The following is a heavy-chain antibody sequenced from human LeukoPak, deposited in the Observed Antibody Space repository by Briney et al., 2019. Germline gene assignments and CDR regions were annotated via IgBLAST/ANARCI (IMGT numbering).Heavy chain of an antibody. D-gene: IGHD3-10*01. CDR2: INHRGST. J-gene: IGHJ4*02. CDR3: ARRPMVRGLISLAY. Sequence: PSETLSLTCDVYGGSFSNYYWSWIRQPPGKGLEWIGEINHRGSTNYNPSLKSRVIISVDTSKNQFSLKLSSVTAADTAAYYCARRPMVRGLISLAYWGQGTLVTVSS. CDR1: GGSFSNYY. V-gene: IGHV4-34*01.